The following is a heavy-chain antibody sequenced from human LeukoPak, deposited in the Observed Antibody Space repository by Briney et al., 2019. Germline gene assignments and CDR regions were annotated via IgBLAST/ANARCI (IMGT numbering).Heavy chain of an antibody. CDR1: GYTFTGYY. J-gene: IGHJ4*02. Sequence: RASVKVSCKASGYTFTGYYIHWVRQAPGQGLEWMGWISAYNGNTNYAQKLQGRVTMTTDTSTSTAYMELRSLRSDDTAVYYCARVGSSGWYDYWGQGTLVTVSS. V-gene: IGHV1-18*04. CDR2: ISAYNGNT. D-gene: IGHD6-19*01. CDR3: ARVGSSGWYDY.